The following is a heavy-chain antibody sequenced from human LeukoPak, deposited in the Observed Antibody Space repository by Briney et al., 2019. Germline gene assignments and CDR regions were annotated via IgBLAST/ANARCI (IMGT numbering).Heavy chain of an antibody. Sequence: PSETLSLTCTVSAGSISSYYWNWLRQSPGKGLEWIGYIYYTGSTNYNPSLKSRVTISVDTSKNQFSLKLSSVTAADTAVYYCARLVRVARGYYYYYGMDVWGQGTTVTVSS. CDR1: AGSISSYY. D-gene: IGHD2-15*01. CDR3: ARLVRVARGYYYYYGMDV. J-gene: IGHJ6*02. CDR2: IYYTGST. V-gene: IGHV4-59*08.